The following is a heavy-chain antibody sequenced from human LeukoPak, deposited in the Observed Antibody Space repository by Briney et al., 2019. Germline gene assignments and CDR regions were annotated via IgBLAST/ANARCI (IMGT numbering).Heavy chain of an antibody. J-gene: IGHJ4*02. CDR3: ARAPSRTVTPIHS. Sequence: ASVKVSCKASGGTFSSYAISWVRQAPGQGLEWMGRIIPILGIANYAQKFQGRVTITADESTSTAYMELSSLRSEDTAVYYCARAPSRTVTPIHSWGQGTLVTVSS. CDR1: GGTFSSYA. V-gene: IGHV1-69*04. CDR2: IIPILGIA. D-gene: IGHD4-17*01.